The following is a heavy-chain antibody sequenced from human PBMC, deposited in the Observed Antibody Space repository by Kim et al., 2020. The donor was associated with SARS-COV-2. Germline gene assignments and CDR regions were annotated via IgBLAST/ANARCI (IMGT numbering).Heavy chain of an antibody. CDR1: GGSISSYY. CDR2: IYYSGST. Sequence: SETLSLTCTVSGGSISSYYWSWIRQPPGKGLEWIGYIYYSGSTNYNPSLKSRVTISVDTSKNQFSLKLSSVTAADTAVYYCAREGRGNGDYEFDAFDIWGQGTMVTVSS. J-gene: IGHJ3*02. CDR3: AREGRGNGDYEFDAFDI. V-gene: IGHV4-59*01. D-gene: IGHD4-17*01.